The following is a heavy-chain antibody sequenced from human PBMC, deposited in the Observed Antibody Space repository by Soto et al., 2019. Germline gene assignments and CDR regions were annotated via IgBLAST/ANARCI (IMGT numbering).Heavy chain of an antibody. J-gene: IGHJ5*02. CDR3: ERMISSAADL. D-gene: IGHD3-16*01. Sequence: VLVKGARKSAEYRFSIDAIACLLQNTGQGLEWVGWISTYNGNTKSAQNLQGRVTMTTDTSTATAYMDLRALRFDDTAIYYRERMISSAADLWGQAALVTVSS. V-gene: IGHV1-18*01. CDR1: EYRFSIDA. CDR2: ISTYNGNT.